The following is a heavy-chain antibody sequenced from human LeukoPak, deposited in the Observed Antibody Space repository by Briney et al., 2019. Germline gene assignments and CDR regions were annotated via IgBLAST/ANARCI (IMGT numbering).Heavy chain of an antibody. CDR3: AKDPEPGIAVAGTTVFDY. Sequence: GGSTRLFCAASGFTFSNYAMSWARQAPGKGLEWVSAISGSGGSTYYADSVKGRFTLSRDNSKNTLYLQMNSLRAEDTAVYYCAKDPEPGIAVAGTTVFDYWGQGSVVRVS. CDR2: ISGSGGST. D-gene: IGHD6-19*01. V-gene: IGHV3-23*01. CDR1: GFTFSNYA. J-gene: IGHJ4*02.